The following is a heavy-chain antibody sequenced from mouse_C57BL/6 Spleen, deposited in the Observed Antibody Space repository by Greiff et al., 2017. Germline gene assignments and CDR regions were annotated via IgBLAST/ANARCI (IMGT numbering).Heavy chain of an antibody. Sequence: QVQLQQSGAELVKPGASVKISCKASGYAFSSYWMNWVKQRPGKGLEWIGQIYPGDGDANYNGKFKGKATLTADKSSSTAYMQLSSLTSEDSAVYFCAREMEYDYDVRGDYWGQGTTLTVSS. CDR3: AREMEYDYDVRGDY. J-gene: IGHJ2*01. D-gene: IGHD2-4*01. CDR1: GYAFSSYW. CDR2: IYPGDGDA. V-gene: IGHV1-80*01.